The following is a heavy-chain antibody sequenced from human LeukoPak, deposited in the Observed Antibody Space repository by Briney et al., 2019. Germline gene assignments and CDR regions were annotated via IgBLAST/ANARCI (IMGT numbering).Heavy chain of an antibody. J-gene: IGHJ4*02. CDR3: ARYSSGRYYFDY. V-gene: IGHV6-1*01. CDR1: GDSVSSNSAA. D-gene: IGHD6-19*01. Sequence: PSQTLSLTCALSGDSVSSNSAAWNWVRQSPSRGLEWLGRTYYRSKLYNDYAVSVKSLITINPDTSKNQFSLQLNSVTPEDTAVYYCARYSSGRYYFDYWGQGTLVTVSS. CDR2: TYYRSKLYN.